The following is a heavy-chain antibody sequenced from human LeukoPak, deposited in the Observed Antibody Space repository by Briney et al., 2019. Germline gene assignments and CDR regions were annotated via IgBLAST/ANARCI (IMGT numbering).Heavy chain of an antibody. CDR2: INHSGST. J-gene: IGHJ4*02. CDR3: ARSYSGYDIVYYGRFRGPHLFDY. CDR1: GGSFSGYY. V-gene: IGHV4-34*01. D-gene: IGHD5-12*01. Sequence: SETLSLTCAVYGGSFSGYYWSWLRQPPGKGLEWIGEINHSGSTNYNPSLKSRVTISVDTSKNRFSLKLSSVTAADTAVYYCARSYSGYDIVYYGRFRGPHLFDYWGQGTLVTVSS.